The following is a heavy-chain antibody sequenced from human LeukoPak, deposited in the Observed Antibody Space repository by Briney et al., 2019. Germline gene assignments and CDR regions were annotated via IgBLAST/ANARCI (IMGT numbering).Heavy chain of an antibody. J-gene: IGHJ4*02. CDR2: IIPIFGTA. D-gene: IGHD4-17*01. Sequence: SVNVSFKASVGTFSSYAISWVRQAPGQGLEWMGGIIPIFGTANYAQKFQGRVTITADESTSTAYMELSSLRSEDTAVYYCARDYGDYPFDYWGQGTLVTVSS. CDR3: ARDYGDYPFDY. V-gene: IGHV1-69*13. CDR1: VGTFSSYA.